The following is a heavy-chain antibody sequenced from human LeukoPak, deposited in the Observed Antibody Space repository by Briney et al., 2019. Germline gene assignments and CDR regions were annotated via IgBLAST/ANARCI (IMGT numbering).Heavy chain of an antibody. Sequence: GGSLRLSCAASGFTFSNYAMDWVRQAPGKGPEWVSGVSGGGGSTYYADSVKGRFTISRDNFKNTLYLQMNSLRAEDTAVYYCAKDYAEGFNFDSWGQGTLVTVSS. CDR3: AKDYAEGFNFDS. CDR2: VSGGGGST. CDR1: GFTFSNYA. D-gene: IGHD3-10*01. V-gene: IGHV3-23*01. J-gene: IGHJ4*02.